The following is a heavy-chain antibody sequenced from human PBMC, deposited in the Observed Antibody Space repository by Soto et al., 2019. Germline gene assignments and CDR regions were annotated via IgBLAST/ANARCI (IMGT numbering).Heavy chain of an antibody. CDR2: IYYSGST. D-gene: IGHD2-15*01. CDR1: GGSICIGGYY. J-gene: IGHJ6*02. Sequence: PSETLSLTCTVSGGSICIGGYYWSWIRQHPGKGLEWIGYIYYSGSTYYNPSLKSRVTISVDTSKNQFSLKLSSVTAADTAVYYYARDKGARAAGGRDYYYCMDVWAQGTTVTVSS. CDR3: ARDKGARAAGGRDYYYCMDV. V-gene: IGHV4-31*03.